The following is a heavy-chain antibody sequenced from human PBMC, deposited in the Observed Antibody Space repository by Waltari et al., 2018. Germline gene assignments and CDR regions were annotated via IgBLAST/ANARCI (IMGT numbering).Heavy chain of an antibody. CDR3: ARPKWRTSWKMGEFDP. J-gene: IGHJ5*02. CDR2: IYSSGST. V-gene: IGHV4-4*07. Sequence: QVQLQESGPGLVKPSETLSLTCIVSGGSISGNYWTWIRQPAGKGLEWIGRIYSSGSTNYNPSLKSRVAMSIDTSKNQCSLKLTSVTAADTAVYYCARPKWRTSWKMGEFDPWGQGTLVTVSS. D-gene: IGHD2-2*01. CDR1: GGSISGNY.